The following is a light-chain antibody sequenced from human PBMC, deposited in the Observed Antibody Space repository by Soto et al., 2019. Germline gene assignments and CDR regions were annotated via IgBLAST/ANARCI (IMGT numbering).Light chain of an antibody. CDR1: QSVSSN. Sequence: EIVLIQSPATLSLSPGERATLSCRASQSVSSNLAWYQQNPGQAPRLLIFDASKRATGIPVRFSGSGSGTDFPFTISRLEPEDFTVYYCQQHSDWPLTFGGGTRVEIK. V-gene: IGKV3-11*01. J-gene: IGKJ4*01. CDR2: DAS. CDR3: QQHSDWPLT.